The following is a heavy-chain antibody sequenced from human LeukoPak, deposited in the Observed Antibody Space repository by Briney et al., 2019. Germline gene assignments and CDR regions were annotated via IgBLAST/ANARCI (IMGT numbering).Heavy chain of an antibody. CDR2: ITSTSDTI. V-gene: IGHV3-48*01. CDR1: GFTFSDYS. D-gene: IGHD3-22*01. CDR3: ARSSGYPFFDY. J-gene: IGHJ4*02. Sequence: PGGSLRLSCEASGFTFSDYSMNWVRQAPGEGLEWLSYITSTSDTIYYADSVKGRFTSSRDNAKNSVYLQMNSLRAEDTAVYYCARSSGYPFFDYWGQGTLVPVSS.